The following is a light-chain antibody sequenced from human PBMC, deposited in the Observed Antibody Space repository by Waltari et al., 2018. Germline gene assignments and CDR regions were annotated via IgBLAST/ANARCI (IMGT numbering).Light chain of an antibody. J-gene: IGLJ3*02. V-gene: IGLV2-23*02. CDR1: SSDVGTYKL. CDR3: CSYAGGNILGV. CDR2: EVS. Sequence: QSALTQPASVSGSPGQSITISCTGTSSDVGTYKLVPCYQQHPGKAPKLMIYEVSERPSGVSNRFSGSKSGNTASLTISGLQAEDEADYYCCSYAGGNILGVFGGGTKLTVL.